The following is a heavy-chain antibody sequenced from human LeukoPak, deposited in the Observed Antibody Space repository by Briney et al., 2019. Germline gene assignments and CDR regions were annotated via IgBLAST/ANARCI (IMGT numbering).Heavy chain of an antibody. V-gene: IGHV3-9*01. Sequence: GGSLRLSCAASGFTFDDYAMHWVRHAPGKGLEWVSGISWNSGSIGYADSVKGRFTISRDNAKNSLYLQMNSLRAEDTALYYCAITAAGQNWFDPWGQGTLVTVSS. D-gene: IGHD1-14*01. CDR2: ISWNSGSI. CDR1: GFTFDDYA. J-gene: IGHJ5*02. CDR3: AITAAGQNWFDP.